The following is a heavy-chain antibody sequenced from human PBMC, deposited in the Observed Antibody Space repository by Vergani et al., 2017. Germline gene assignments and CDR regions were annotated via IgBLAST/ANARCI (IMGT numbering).Heavy chain of an antibody. CDR2: IYTSGST. J-gene: IGHJ6*02. CDR1: GGSISSYY. CDR3: ARDLGLAYSSGWSTYYYGMDV. Sequence: QVQLQESGPGLVKPSETLSLTCTVSGGSISSYYWSWIRQPPGKGLEWIGYIYTSGSTNYNPSLKSRVTMSVDTSKNQFSLKLSSVTAADTAVYYCARDLGLAYSSGWSTYYYGMDVWGQGTTVTVSS. D-gene: IGHD6-19*01. V-gene: IGHV4-4*08.